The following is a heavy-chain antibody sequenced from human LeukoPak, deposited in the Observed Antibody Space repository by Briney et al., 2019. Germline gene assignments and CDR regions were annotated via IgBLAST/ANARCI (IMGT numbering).Heavy chain of an antibody. CDR2: IDPSDSYT. Sequence: HGESLKISCKGSGYSFTSYWISGVRQMPGKGLEWMGRIDPSDSYTNYSPSFQGHVTISADKSISTAYLQWSSLKASDTAMYYCARHVTGDSIDVVDYWGQGTLVTVSS. J-gene: IGHJ4*02. CDR1: GYSFTSYW. V-gene: IGHV5-10-1*01. CDR3: ARHVTGDSIDVVDY. D-gene: IGHD7-27*01.